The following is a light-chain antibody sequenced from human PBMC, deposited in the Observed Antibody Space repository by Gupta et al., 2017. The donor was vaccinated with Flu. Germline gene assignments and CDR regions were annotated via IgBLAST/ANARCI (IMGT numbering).Light chain of an antibody. Sequence: VSRSPVRSFTISCTGTSSDVGGYNYASWYQQHPGKAPKLMIYEVSNRPSGVSNRFSGSKSGNTASLTISGLQAEDEADYYCSSYTSSSTLPYVFGTGTKVTVL. CDR3: SSYTSSSTLPYV. CDR1: SSDVGGYNY. CDR2: EVS. J-gene: IGLJ1*01. V-gene: IGLV2-14*01.